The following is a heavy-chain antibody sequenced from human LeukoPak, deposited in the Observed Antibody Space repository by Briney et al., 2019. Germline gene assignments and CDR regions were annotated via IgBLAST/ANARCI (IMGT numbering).Heavy chain of an antibody. Sequence: NPSETLSLTCTVSGGSISSYYWSWIRQPPGKGLEWIGYIYYSGSTNYNPSLKSRVTISVDTSKNQFSLKLSSVTAADTAVYYCARGGIVGATGGDYYYYYMDVWGKGTTVTVSS. V-gene: IGHV4-59*01. CDR3: ARGGIVGATGGDYYYYYMDV. D-gene: IGHD1-26*01. CDR2: IYYSGST. J-gene: IGHJ6*03. CDR1: GGSISSYY.